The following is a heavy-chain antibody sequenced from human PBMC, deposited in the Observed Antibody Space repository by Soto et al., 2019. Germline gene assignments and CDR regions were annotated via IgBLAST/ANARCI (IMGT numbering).Heavy chain of an antibody. CDR2: IYYSGNT. V-gene: IGHV4-30-4*01. Sequence: TSETLSFTCTVSGGSTSSDNYWSWIRQPPGKGLEWIGHIYYSGNTDYNPSLKSRLAISIDTSKNQFSLKLSSVTAADTAVYFCAREGGESSDGLYYFDSWGQGSLVTVSS. CDR3: AREGGESSDGLYYFDS. CDR1: GGSTSSDNY. J-gene: IGHJ4*02. D-gene: IGHD3-16*01.